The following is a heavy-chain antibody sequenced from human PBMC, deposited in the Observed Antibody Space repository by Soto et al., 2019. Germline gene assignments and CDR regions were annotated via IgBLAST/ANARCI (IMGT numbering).Heavy chain of an antibody. D-gene: IGHD2-2*01. CDR1: GGSFSGYY. V-gene: IGHV4-34*01. J-gene: IGHJ4*02. CDR3: ARGRRYHPDY. Sequence: QVQLQQWGAGLLKPSETLSLTCAVYGGSFSGYYWSWIRQPPGKGLEWIGEINHSGRTNYNLSLKSRVTISVDTSKNQFSLKLSSVTAADTAVYYCARGRRYHPDYWGQGTLVTVSS. CDR2: INHSGRT.